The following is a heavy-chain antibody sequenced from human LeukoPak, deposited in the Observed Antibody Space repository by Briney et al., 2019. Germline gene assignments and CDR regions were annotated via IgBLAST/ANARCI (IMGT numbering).Heavy chain of an antibody. J-gene: IGHJ4*02. CDR1: GFTFSSYA. Sequence: QPGGSLRLSCAASGFTFSSYAMSWVRQAPGEGLKWVSAITSNGDTTLYAESVKGRFTISGDNSRDTLHLEINSLRAEDTAVYYCAKFATTVTTRGNFDYWGQGTLVTVSS. CDR3: AKFATTVTTRGNFDY. V-gene: IGHV3-23*01. CDR2: ITSNGDTT. D-gene: IGHD4-17*01.